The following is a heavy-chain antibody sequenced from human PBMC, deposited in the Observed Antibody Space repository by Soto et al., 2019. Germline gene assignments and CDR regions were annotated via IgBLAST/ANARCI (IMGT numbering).Heavy chain of an antibody. J-gene: IGHJ4*02. CDR2: ISSNGGST. Sequence: PGGSVGLSCSASGVTFSSYAMQWVRQAPGKGLEYVSAISSNGGSTYYADSVKGRFTISRDNSKNTLYLQMSSLRAEDTAVYYCVKDLSGNYGGSSVFNYWGQGT. CDR1: GVTFSSYA. V-gene: IGHV3-64D*08. D-gene: IGHD6-6*01. CDR3: VKDLSGNYGGSSVFNY.